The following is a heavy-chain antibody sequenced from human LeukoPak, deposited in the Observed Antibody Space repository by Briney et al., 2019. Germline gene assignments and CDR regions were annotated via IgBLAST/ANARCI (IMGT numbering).Heavy chain of an antibody. CDR2: IKQDGSEK. CDR1: GFTFSSYW. Sequence: GGSLRLSCAASGFTFSSYWMSWVRQAPGKGLEWVANIKQDGSEKYYVDSVKGRFTISRDNAKSSLYLQTSSLRVEDTAVYYCARNRGSEVDYWGQGTLVTVSS. CDR3: ARNRGSEVDY. J-gene: IGHJ4*02. V-gene: IGHV3-7*01. D-gene: IGHD2-15*01.